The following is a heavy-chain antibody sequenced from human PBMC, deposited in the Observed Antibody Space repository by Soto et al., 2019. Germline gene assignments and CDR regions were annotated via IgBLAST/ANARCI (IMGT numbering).Heavy chain of an antibody. CDR2: ISGSGGST. CDR3: AKSGGSVLSHYYFDY. J-gene: IGHJ4*02. V-gene: IGHV3-23*01. CDR1: GFTFSSYA. D-gene: IGHD3-10*01. Sequence: EVQLLESGGGLVQPGGSLRLSCAASGFTFSSYAMSWVRQAPGKGLEWVSAISGSGGSTYYADSVKGRFTISRDNSKNTLYLQMNSLRADDTAVYYCAKSGGSVLSHYYFDYWGQGTLVTVSS.